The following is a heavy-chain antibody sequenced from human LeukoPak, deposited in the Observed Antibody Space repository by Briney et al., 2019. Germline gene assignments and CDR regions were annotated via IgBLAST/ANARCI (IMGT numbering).Heavy chain of an antibody. D-gene: IGHD3-22*01. CDR2: IYDSGST. CDR3: ARGRYDSSGYGWYFDL. J-gene: IGHJ2*01. CDR1: GGSIRSSYYY. Sequence: SETLSLTCTVSGGSIRSSYYYWGWIRQPPGKGLEWIGSIYDSGSTYYNPSLKSRVTISVDTSKNQFSLKLSSVTAADTAVYYCARGRYDSSGYGWYFDLWGRGTLVTVSS. V-gene: IGHV4-39*01.